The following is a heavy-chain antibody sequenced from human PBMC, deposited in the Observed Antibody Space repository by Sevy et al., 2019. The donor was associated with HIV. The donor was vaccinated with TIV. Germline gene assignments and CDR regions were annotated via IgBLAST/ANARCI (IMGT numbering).Heavy chain of an antibody. J-gene: IGHJ6*02. V-gene: IGHV3-30*02. CDR2: IRYDGSNK. D-gene: IGHD3-10*01. Sequence: GGSLRLSCAASGFTFSSYGMHWVRQAPGKGLEWVAFIRYDGSNKYYADSVKGRFTISRDNSKNTLYLQMNSLRAEDMAVYYCAKDRVGYYGSGTYYYYYYGMDVWGQGTTVTVSS. CDR1: GFTFSSYG. CDR3: AKDRVGYYGSGTYYYYYYGMDV.